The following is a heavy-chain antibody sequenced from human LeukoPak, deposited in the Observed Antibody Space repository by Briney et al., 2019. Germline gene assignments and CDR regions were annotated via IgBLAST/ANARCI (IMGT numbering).Heavy chain of an antibody. CDR3: AKNSIRGAFDI. V-gene: IGHV3-23*01. J-gene: IGHJ3*02. Sequence: DSVKGRFTISRDASKNTLYLQMNSLRAEDTAVYYCAKNSIRGAFDIWGQGTMVTVSS. D-gene: IGHD6-13*01.